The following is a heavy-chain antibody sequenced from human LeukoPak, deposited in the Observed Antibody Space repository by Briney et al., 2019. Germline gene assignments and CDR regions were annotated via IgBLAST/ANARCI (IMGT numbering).Heavy chain of an antibody. CDR3: ARDSDSGSYGIDY. V-gene: IGHV3-30*02. CDR1: GFTFSNYG. J-gene: IGHJ4*02. CDR2: IRYDGSNK. Sequence: PGGSLRLSCAASGFTFSNYGMHWVRQAPGKGLEWVAFIRYDGSNKYYADSVKGRFTISRDNSKNTLYLQMNSLRAEDTAVYYCARDSDSGSYGIDYWGQGTLVTVSS. D-gene: IGHD1-26*01.